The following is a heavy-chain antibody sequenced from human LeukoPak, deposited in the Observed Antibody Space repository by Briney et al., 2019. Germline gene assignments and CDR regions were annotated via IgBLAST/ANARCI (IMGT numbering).Heavy chain of an antibody. V-gene: IGHV4-59*01. Sequence: SETLSLTCTVSGGSISSYYWSWIRQPPGKGLEWIGYIYYSGSTNYNPSLKSRVTISVDTSKNQFSLKLSSVTAADTAVYYRASSSSSWYEFDAFDIWGQGTMVTVSS. CDR2: IYYSGST. CDR1: GGSISSYY. J-gene: IGHJ3*02. D-gene: IGHD6-13*01. CDR3: ASSSSSWYEFDAFDI.